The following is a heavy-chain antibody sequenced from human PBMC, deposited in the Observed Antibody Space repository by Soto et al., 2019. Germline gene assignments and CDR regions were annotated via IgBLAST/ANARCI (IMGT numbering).Heavy chain of an antibody. CDR2: IIPIFGTA. Sequence: GASVKVSCKASGGTFSSYAISWVRQAPGQGLEWMGGIIPIFGTANYAQKFQGRVTITADKSTSTAYMELSSLRSEDTAVYYCARDGVTIFGVVAYYYYGMDVWGQGTTVTVSS. V-gene: IGHV1-69*06. D-gene: IGHD3-3*01. J-gene: IGHJ6*02. CDR1: GGTFSSYA. CDR3: ARDGVTIFGVVAYYYYGMDV.